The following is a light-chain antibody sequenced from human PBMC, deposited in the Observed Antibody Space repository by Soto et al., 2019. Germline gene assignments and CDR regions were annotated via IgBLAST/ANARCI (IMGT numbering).Light chain of an antibody. Sequence: PGARVTLSCRASQSVSSSYLTWYQLKPGQAPSRLIYGASTRATSIPARFRGSGSGTDFTLTISSLQPENFAVYNCQQDNNLPLTFDGGTKVEIK. CDR3: QQDNNLPLT. CDR2: GAS. CDR1: QSVSSSY. V-gene: IGKV3D-7*01. J-gene: IGKJ4*01.